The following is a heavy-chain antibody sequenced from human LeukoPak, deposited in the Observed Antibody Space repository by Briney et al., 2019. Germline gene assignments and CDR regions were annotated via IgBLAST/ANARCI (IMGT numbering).Heavy chain of an antibody. Sequence: GGSLRLSCAASGFTLSNYNMNWVRQAPGEGLEWVSYIGSISSSSTIYYADSVKGRFTISRDNSKNTLYLQMNSLRAEDTAVYYCAKDLHQRETFFDYWGQGTLVTVSS. CDR3: AKDLHQRETFFDY. CDR2: IGSISSSSTI. J-gene: IGHJ4*02. CDR1: GFTLSNYN. D-gene: IGHD2-2*01. V-gene: IGHV3-48*01.